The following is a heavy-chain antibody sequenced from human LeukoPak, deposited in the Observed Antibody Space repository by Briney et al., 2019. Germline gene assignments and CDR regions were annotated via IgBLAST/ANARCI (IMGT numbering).Heavy chain of an antibody. CDR3: ARAGYGWNVGFDS. J-gene: IGHJ4*02. D-gene: IGHD1-1*01. V-gene: IGHV3-21*03. CDR2: ISSSSSYI. Sequence: GGCLRLSCAAYAVTFSSDSMNCVRQAPGKGLEWVSSISSSSSYIYYADSVKGRFTISRDNAKNSLYLQMNSLRAEDTTVYYGARAGYGWNVGFDSWGQGTLVPVSS. CDR1: AVTFSSDS.